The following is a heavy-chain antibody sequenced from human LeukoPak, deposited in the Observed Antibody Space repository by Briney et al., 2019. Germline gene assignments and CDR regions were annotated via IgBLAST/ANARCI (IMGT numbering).Heavy chain of an antibody. J-gene: IGHJ4*02. CDR1: GGSISGGGYY. Sequence: SETLPLTCTVSGGSISGGGYYCSWIRQHPGKGLEWIGYIYYSGSTYYNTSLKSRVTISVDTSKNQSSLKLSSVAAADTAVYVCASVSLGELSSFDCWDRGTLVSASS. D-gene: IGHD3-16*02. V-gene: IGHV4-31*03. CDR2: IYYSGST. CDR3: ASVSLGELSSFDC.